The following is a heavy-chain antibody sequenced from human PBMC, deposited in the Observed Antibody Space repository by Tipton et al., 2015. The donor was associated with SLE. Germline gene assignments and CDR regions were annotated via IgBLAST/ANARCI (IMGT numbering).Heavy chain of an antibody. CDR2: IDYTANP. Sequence: TLSLTCTVSGGSIGSFYWSWIRQPPGKGLEWIGNIDYTANPNYSPSLKSRVTISVDTSKNQFSLKLSSVTAADTAVYYCAREKYSSSSFDYWGQGTLVTVSS. V-gene: IGHV4-59*12. D-gene: IGHD6-6*01. CDR1: GGSIGSFY. J-gene: IGHJ4*02. CDR3: AREKYSSSSFDY.